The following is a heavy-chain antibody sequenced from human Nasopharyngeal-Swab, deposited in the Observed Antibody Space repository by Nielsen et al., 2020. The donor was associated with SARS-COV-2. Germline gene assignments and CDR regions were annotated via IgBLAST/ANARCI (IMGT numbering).Heavy chain of an antibody. CDR3: ARDTPAMFAY. Sequence: GESLKISCAASGFTFSIYTMNWVRQAPRKGLEWVSAISSSGDYIYYAASVKGRFTISRDNAKNSVYLQMNSLRAEDTAVYYCARDTPAMFAYWGQGTLVTVSS. CDR1: GFTFSIYT. V-gene: IGHV3-21*01. CDR2: ISSSGDYI. J-gene: IGHJ4*02.